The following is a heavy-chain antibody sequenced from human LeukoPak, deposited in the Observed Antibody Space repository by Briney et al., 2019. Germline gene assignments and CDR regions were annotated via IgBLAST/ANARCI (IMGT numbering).Heavy chain of an antibody. V-gene: IGHV1-2*04. CDR3: AREIIGYSGYDSRAFDI. D-gene: IGHD5-12*01. J-gene: IGHJ3*02. Sequence: ASLKLSCKASGYTFTGYYMNWVRQAPGQGLEWMGWINPNSGGTNYAQNFQGWVTMTRDTAISTAYMELSRLRSDATAVYYCAREIIGYSGYDSRAFDIWGQGTLVTVSS. CDR2: INPNSGGT. CDR1: GYTFTGYY.